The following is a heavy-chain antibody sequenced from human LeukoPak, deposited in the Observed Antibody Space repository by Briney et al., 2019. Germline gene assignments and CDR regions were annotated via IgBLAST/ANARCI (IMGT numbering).Heavy chain of an antibody. D-gene: IGHD2-15*01. CDR1: GGSISSSSYY. J-gene: IGHJ6*02. CDR2: IYYSGST. V-gene: IGHV4-39*07. CDR3: ARDVVVVVADNGGYYYYGMDV. Sequence: SETLSLTCTVSGGSISSSSYYWGWIRQPPGKGLEWIGSIYYSGSTYYNPSLKSRVTISVDTSKNQFSLKLSSVTAADTAVYYCARDVVVVVADNGGYYYYGMDVWGQGTTVTVSS.